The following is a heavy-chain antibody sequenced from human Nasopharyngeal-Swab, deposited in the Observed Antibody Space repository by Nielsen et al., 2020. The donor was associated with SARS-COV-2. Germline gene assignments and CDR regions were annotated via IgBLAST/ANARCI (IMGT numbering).Heavy chain of an antibody. D-gene: IGHD6-13*01. CDR3: AKGGSSSWYSGFDY. CDR1: GFTFSSYA. Sequence: GESLKISCAASGFTFSSYAMNWVRQAPGKGLEWVSAISGSAGSTYYADSVKGRFTISRDNSKNTLYLQMNSLRAEGTALYYCAKGGSSSWYSGFDYWGQGTLVTVSS. J-gene: IGHJ4*02. CDR2: ISGSAGST. V-gene: IGHV3-23*01.